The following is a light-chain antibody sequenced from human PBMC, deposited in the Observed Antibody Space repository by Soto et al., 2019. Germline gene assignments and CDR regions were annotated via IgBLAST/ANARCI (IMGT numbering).Light chain of an antibody. V-gene: IGKV3-20*01. J-gene: IGKJ2*01. Sequence: EIVLTQSPGTLSLSPGERATLSCRASQSVSSSYLAWYQQNPGQAPRLRIYGASSRATGIPDRFSGSGSGTDFTLTISRLEPEDFAFYYCQQYGSSPPYTFGQGTKLEIK. CDR3: QQYGSSPPYT. CDR2: GAS. CDR1: QSVSSSY.